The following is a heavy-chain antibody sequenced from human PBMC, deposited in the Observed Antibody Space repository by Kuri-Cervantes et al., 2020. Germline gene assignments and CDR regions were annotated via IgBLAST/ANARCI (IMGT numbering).Heavy chain of an antibody. CDR3: ARGTDYDILTGYFLPYFDY. Sequence: GSLRLSCTVSGGSISSYYWSWIRQPAGKGLKWIGRIYTSGSTNYNPSLKSRVTMSVDTSKNQFSLKLSSVTAADTAVYYCARGTDYDILTGYFLPYFDYWGQGTLVTVSS. J-gene: IGHJ4*02. CDR1: GGSISSYY. V-gene: IGHV4-4*07. D-gene: IGHD3-9*01. CDR2: IYTSGST.